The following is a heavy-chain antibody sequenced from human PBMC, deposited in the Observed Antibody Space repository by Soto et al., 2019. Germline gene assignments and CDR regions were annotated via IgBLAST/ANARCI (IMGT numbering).Heavy chain of an antibody. CDR2: FDPEDGET. D-gene: IGHD3-10*01. Sequence: ASVKVSCKVSGYTLPELSMHCVRLAPGKGLEWMGGFDPEDGETIYAQKFQGRVTMTEDTSTDTAYRELSSLRSEDTAVYYCATGIRTMVRGVIIPGYWGQGTLVTVSS. J-gene: IGHJ4*02. CDR3: ATGIRTMVRGVIIPGY. V-gene: IGHV1-24*01. CDR1: GYTLPELS.